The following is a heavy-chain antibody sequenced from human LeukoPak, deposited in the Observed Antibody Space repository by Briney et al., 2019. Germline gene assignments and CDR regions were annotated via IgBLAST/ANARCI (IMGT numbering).Heavy chain of an antibody. Sequence: SETLSLTCSVSGGSVRSYYWGWIRQPPGKGLEWIGYMYYSEKTYSNPSLKSRVTISVDTSKNQFSLKVSSVTAADTAVYYCARGPTTYSSSWFYYYYGMDVWGQGTTITVSS. V-gene: IGHV4-59*02. J-gene: IGHJ6*02. CDR2: MYYSEKT. D-gene: IGHD6-13*01. CDR1: GGSVRSYY. CDR3: ARGPTTYSSSWFYYYYGMDV.